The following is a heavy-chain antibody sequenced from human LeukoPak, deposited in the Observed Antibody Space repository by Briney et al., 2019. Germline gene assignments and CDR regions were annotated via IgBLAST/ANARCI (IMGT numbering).Heavy chain of an antibody. CDR3: ARHAQQWLTYYFDY. CDR2: IYYSGST. Sequence: SETLSLTCTVSGGSISSYYGSWIRQPPGKELEWIGYIYYSGSTNYNPSLKSRVTISVDTSKNQFSLKLSSVTAADTAVYYCARHAQQWLTYYFDYWGQGTLVTVSS. D-gene: IGHD6-19*01. J-gene: IGHJ4*02. V-gene: IGHV4-59*08. CDR1: GGSISSYY.